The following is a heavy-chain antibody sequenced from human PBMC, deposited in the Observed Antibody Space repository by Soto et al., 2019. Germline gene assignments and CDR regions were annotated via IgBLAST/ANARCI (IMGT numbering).Heavy chain of an antibody. V-gene: IGHV1-46*03. Sequence: ASVKVSCKASGYTFTNYYRHWVRQAPGQGLEWMGIIDPSGGSPTNAQKFRGRVSMTRDTSASTVYMQLSSLRSDDTAVYFCTRDTPGARWYFDYWGQGTLVTVS. CDR1: GYTFTNYY. CDR3: TRDTPGARWYFDY. CDR2: IDPSGGSP. D-gene: IGHD6-13*01. J-gene: IGHJ4*02.